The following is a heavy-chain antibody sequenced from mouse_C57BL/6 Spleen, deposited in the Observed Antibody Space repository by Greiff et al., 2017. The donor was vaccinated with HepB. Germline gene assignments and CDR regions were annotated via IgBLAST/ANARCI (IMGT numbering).Heavy chain of an antibody. J-gene: IGHJ4*01. Sequence: VQLQESGPELVKPGASVKISCKASGYAFSSSWMNWVKQRPGKGLEWIGRIYPGDGDTNYNGKFKGKATLTADKSSSTAYMQLSSLTSEDSAVYCCERFITTVDAMDYWGQGTSVTVSS. V-gene: IGHV1-82*01. D-gene: IGHD1-1*01. CDR2: IYPGDGDT. CDR1: GYAFSSSW. CDR3: ERFITTVDAMDY.